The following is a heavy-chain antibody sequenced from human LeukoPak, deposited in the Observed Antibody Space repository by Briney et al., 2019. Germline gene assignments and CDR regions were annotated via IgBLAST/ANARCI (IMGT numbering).Heavy chain of an antibody. CDR1: GFNFANYW. CDR2: IYPGDSDT. J-gene: IGHJ4*02. Sequence: GESLKISSKRPGFNFANYWIAWVRQMPGKGLEWMGVIYPGDSDTRYSPSFQGQFTISADKSISTAYLQWGGLKASDTAMYYCAKQSKPGCSFTPFDCWGQGTPVTVSS. D-gene: IGHD3-10*01. V-gene: IGHV5-51*01. CDR3: AKQSKPGCSFTPFDC.